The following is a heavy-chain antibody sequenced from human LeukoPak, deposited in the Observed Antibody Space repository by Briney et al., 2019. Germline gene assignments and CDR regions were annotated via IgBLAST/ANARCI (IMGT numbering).Heavy chain of an antibody. CDR2: INTDGSST. J-gene: IGHJ6*03. CDR3: ARLSSSSGHYYYYYMDV. D-gene: IGHD6-6*01. Sequence: PGGSLRLSCAASGFTFSSYWMHWVRQAPGKGLVWVSRINTDGSSTSYADSVKGRFTISRDNAKNTLYLQMNSLRAEDTAVYCCARLSSSSGHYYYYYMDVWGKGTTVTVSS. V-gene: IGHV3-74*01. CDR1: GFTFSSYW.